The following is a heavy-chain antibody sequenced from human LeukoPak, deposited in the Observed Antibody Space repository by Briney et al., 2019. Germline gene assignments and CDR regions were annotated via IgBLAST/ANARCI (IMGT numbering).Heavy chain of an antibody. CDR1: GFTFSSYS. Sequence: NPGGSLRLSCAASGFTFSSYSMNCVRQAPGKGLEWVSSISSSSSYIYYADSVKGRFTISRDNAKNSLYLQMNSLRAEDTAVYYCARERVIAAAWVLYAFDIWGQGTMVTVSS. J-gene: IGHJ3*02. V-gene: IGHV3-21*01. CDR3: ARERVIAAAWVLYAFDI. CDR2: ISSSSSYI. D-gene: IGHD6-13*01.